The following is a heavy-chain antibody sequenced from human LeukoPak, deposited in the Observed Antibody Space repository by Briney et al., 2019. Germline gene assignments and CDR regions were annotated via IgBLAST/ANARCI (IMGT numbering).Heavy chain of an antibody. D-gene: IGHD3-22*01. CDR2: ISAYNGNT. Sequence: ASVKVSCKASGYTFTSYGISWLRQAPRQGLEWMGWISAYNGNTNYAQKLQGRVTMTTDAYTSTAYMELRSLRSDDTAVYYCARAPTYYYDSSGYSDYWGDGTQVTVSS. CDR3: ARAPTYYYDSSGYSDY. J-gene: IGHJ4*01. CDR1: GYTFTSYG. V-gene: IGHV1-18*01.